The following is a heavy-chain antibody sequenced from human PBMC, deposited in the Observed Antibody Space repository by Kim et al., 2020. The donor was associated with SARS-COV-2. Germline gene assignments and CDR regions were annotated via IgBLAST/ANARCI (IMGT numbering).Heavy chain of an antibody. CDR2: ISGGSGDYI. CDR1: GFTFSISS. V-gene: IGHV3-21*04. CDR3: ARGETLGNQPGFDS. Sequence: GGSLRLSCAASGFTFSISSMNWLRQAPGKGLEWVSSISGGSGDYIFYADAVKGRFTISRDNAKNSLFLQMNSLSAEDTALYYCARGETLGNQPGFDSWGQGTLVSVSS. J-gene: IGHJ4*02. D-gene: IGHD7-27*01.